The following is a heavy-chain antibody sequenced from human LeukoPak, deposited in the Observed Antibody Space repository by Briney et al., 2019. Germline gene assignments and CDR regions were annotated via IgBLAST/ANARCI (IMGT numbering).Heavy chain of an antibody. J-gene: IGHJ4*02. D-gene: IGHD2-2*01. CDR3: ARMPSLISFDY. CDR1: GGSISSGSYY. Sequence: TSETLSLTCTVSGGSISSGSYYWSWIRQPAGKGLEWIGRIYTSGSTNYNPSLKSRVTISVDTSKNQFSLKLSSVTAADTAVYYCARMPSLISFDYWGQGTLVTVSS. CDR2: IYTSGST. V-gene: IGHV4-61*02.